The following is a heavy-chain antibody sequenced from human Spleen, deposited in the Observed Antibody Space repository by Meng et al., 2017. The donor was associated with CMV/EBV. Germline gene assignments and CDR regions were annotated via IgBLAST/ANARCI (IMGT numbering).Heavy chain of an antibody. CDR3: ARNPPPIAVAGYYYYYYGMDV. V-gene: IGHV3-7*01. Sequence: GESLKISCAVSGFTFSRYWMRWVRQAPGKGLEWVANRKQDGSEKYYVDSVKGRFTISRDNAKNSLYLQMNSLRAEDTAVYYCARNPPPIAVAGYYYYYYGMDVWGQGTTVTVSS. CDR2: RKQDGSEK. CDR1: GFTFSRYW. D-gene: IGHD6-19*01. J-gene: IGHJ6*02.